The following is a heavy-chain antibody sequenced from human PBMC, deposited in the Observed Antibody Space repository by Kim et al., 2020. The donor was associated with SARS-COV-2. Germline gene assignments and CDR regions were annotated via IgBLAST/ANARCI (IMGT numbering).Heavy chain of an antibody. D-gene: IGHD3-22*01. CDR3: AREGHEGGYLT. CDR2: NT. Sequence: NTEYSEGFQGRVTITRDTSASTGYMELNRLRSEDTAVYYCAREGHEGGYLTWGQGTMVTVSS. J-gene: IGHJ3*01. V-gene: IGHV1-3*01.